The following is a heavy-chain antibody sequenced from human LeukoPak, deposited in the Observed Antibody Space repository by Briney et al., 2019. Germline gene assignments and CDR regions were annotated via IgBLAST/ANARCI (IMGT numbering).Heavy chain of an antibody. Sequence: GGSLRLSCAVSGFTFSTYWMSWVRQAPGKGLEWVANIKEDGSETYYVDSLKGRLTISRDNVKNSLYLQINSLRADDSAVYYCARDSFETDIDYWGQGTLVTVSS. J-gene: IGHJ4*02. CDR2: IKEDGSET. CDR3: ARDSFETDIDY. CDR1: GFTFSTYW. D-gene: IGHD1-14*01. V-gene: IGHV3-7*01.